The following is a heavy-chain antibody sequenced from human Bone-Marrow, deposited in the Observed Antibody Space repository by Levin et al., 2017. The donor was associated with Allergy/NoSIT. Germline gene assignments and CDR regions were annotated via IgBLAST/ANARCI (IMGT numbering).Heavy chain of an antibody. D-gene: IGHD6-25*01. CDR2: IGADNTTI. CDR3: AKASNVRGSIAAADY. V-gene: IGHV3-48*04. J-gene: IGHJ4*02. CDR1: GFTFSSYG. Sequence: AGGSLRLSCDASGFTFSSYGIIWVRQAPGKGLEWVSYIGADNTTIYYADSVKGRFTISRDNTENSLYLQMNSLRREDTALYYCAKASNVRGSIAAADYWGQGTLVTVSS.